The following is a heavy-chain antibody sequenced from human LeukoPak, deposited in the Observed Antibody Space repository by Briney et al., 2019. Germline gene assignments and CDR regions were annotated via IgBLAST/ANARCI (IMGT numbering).Heavy chain of an antibody. V-gene: IGHV4-4*07. D-gene: IGHD6-13*01. CDR1: GGSISSYY. J-gene: IGHJ5*02. CDR2: IYTSGST. Sequence: KPSETLSLTCTVSGGSISSYYWSWIRQPAGKGLEWIGRIYTSGSTNYNPSLKSRVTMSVDTSKNQFSLKLSSVTAADTAVYYCARGRYSSSWRWWFDPWGQGTLVTVSS. CDR3: ARGRYSSSWRWWFDP.